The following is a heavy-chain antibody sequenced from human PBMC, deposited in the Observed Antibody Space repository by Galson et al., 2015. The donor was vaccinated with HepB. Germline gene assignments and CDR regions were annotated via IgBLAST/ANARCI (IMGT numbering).Heavy chain of an antibody. CDR1: GFIFSNYY. D-gene: IGHD1-26*01. CDR2: IKQDGSEK. Sequence: SLRLSCAASGFIFSNYYMTWVRQAPAKGPEWVANIKQDGSEKYYVDSVRGRFTISRDNAQSSLYLQMNSLRVEDTAVYYCVSSFPGNFHHWGQGTLVTVSS. CDR3: VSSFPGNFHH. V-gene: IGHV3-7*03. J-gene: IGHJ1*01.